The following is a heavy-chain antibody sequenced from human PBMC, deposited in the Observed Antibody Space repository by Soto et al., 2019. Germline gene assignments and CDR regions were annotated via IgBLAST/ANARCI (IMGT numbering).Heavy chain of an antibody. J-gene: IGHJ4*02. Sequence: EVQLVESGGGLVKPGGSLRLSCAASGFTFSSYSMNWVRQAPGKGLEWVSSISSSSSYIYYADSVKGRFTISRDNAKNSLYLQMNSLRAEDTAVYYCARDTRGSGARAFDYWGQGTLVTVSS. V-gene: IGHV3-21*01. D-gene: IGHD3-10*01. CDR2: ISSSSSYI. CDR3: ARDTRGSGARAFDY. CDR1: GFTFSSYS.